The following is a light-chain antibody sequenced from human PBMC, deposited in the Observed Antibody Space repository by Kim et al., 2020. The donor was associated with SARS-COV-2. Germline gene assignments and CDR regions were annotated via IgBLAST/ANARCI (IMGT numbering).Light chain of an antibody. Sequence: QYPYWIQQKPGQAPRTLIFDTNRRHSWTPARFSGSLLGARAALTLSGAQPEDEADYFCLLSYRDPRGVFGGGTKLTVL. J-gene: IGLJ3*02. V-gene: IGLV7-46*01. CDR3: LLSYRDPRGV. CDR2: DTN. CDR1: QY.